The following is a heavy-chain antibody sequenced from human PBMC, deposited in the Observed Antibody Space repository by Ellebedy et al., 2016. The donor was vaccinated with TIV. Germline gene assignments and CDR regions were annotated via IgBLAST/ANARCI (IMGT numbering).Heavy chain of an antibody. CDR2: INQDGSRI. CDR1: GFTFNSYW. J-gene: IGHJ6*02. CDR3: VRDGAYGDYSPGYYGMDV. V-gene: IGHV3-7*03. D-gene: IGHD3-22*01. Sequence: GGSLRLSCVASGFTFNSYWMSWVRQAPGEGLEWVANINQDGSRIYYVDSVKGRFTISRDNAKTSVYLRMDTLRVEDTAVYHCVRDGAYGDYSPGYYGMDVWGQGTTVTVSS.